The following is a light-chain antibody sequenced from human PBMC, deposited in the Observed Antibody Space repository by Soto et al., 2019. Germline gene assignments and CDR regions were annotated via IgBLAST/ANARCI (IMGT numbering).Light chain of an antibody. CDR1: QSISTW. CDR3: QKYHSAPLT. J-gene: IGKJ4*01. CDR2: DAS. V-gene: IGKV1-5*01. Sequence: DIQMTQSPSTVSASVGDGVTITCRASQSISTWLAWYQQKPGKAPNLLIYDASTLESGGPSGFSGSGSGTEFTLTISSLQPDDSATYYCQKYHSAPLTFGGGTKVEIK.